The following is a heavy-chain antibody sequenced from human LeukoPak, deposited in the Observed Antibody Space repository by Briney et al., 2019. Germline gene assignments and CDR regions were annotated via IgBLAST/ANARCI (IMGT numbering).Heavy chain of an antibody. D-gene: IGHD3-10*01. CDR3: ARAAMVRGVTGWFDP. J-gene: IGHJ5*02. Sequence: KPSETLSLTCTVSGGSISSYYWSWIRQPPGKGLKWIGYIYYSGSTNYNPSLKSRVTISADTSKNQFSLKLSSVTAADTAVYYCARAAMVRGVTGWFDPWGQGTLVTVSS. CDR1: GGSISSYY. V-gene: IGHV4-59*01. CDR2: IYYSGST.